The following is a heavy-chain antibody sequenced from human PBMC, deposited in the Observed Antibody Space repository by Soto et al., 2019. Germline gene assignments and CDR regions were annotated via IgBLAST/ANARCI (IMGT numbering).Heavy chain of an antibody. CDR3: ARGFYTDY. J-gene: IGHJ4*02. V-gene: IGHV3-7*01. Sequence: GGSLRLSCEASGFNLSRSWMSWVRQAPGKGLEWVANMKEDGSEKYYADSVRGRFTISRDNAKNSVHLQMNSLRVEDTAVYYCARGFYTDYWGQGALVTVSS. D-gene: IGHD3-3*01. CDR2: MKEDGSEK. CDR1: GFNLSRSW.